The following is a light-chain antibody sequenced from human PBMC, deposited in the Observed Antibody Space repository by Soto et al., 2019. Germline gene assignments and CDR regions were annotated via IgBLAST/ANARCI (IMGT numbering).Light chain of an antibody. V-gene: IGKV1-39*01. Sequence: DIQMTQSPSSLSASVGDRVTITCRASQNIRSYLNWYQQKPGKAPQFLIYATSSLQTGVPSRFSGSGSGTDFTLVISDLQPEDSATYYCQQCYSSRWTSGRGTKVEI. J-gene: IGKJ1*01. CDR3: QQCYSSRWT. CDR2: ATS. CDR1: QNIRSY.